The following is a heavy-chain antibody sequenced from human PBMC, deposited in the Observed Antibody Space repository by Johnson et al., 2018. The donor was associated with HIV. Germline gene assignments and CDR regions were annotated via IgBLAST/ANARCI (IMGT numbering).Heavy chain of an antibody. CDR2: IGTAGDT. Sequence: VQLVESGGGLVQPGGSLRLSCAASGFTFSSYAMSWVRQAPGKGLEWVSAIGTAGDTYYPGSVKGRFTISRENAKNSLYLQMNSLRVGDTAVYYGASGAPDSDAFSIWGQGTMVTVSS. CDR3: ASGAPDSDAFSI. CDR1: GFTFSSYA. V-gene: IGHV3-13*01. J-gene: IGHJ3*02. D-gene: IGHD3-22*01.